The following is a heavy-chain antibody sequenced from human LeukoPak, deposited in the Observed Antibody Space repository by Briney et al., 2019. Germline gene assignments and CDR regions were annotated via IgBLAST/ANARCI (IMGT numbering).Heavy chain of an antibody. D-gene: IGHD3-10*01. V-gene: IGHV1-2*02. Sequence: ASVKVSCKASGYTFTAYYMHWVRQAPGQGLEWMGWINPNSGVTNYAQKFQGRVTMTTDTSTSTAYMELRSLRSDDTAVYYCARARGLLSGLGYWGQGTLVTVSS. J-gene: IGHJ4*02. CDR1: GYTFTAYY. CDR3: ARARGLLSGLGY. CDR2: INPNSGVT.